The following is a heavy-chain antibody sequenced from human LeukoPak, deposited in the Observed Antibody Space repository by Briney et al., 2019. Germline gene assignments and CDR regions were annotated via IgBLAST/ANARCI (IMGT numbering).Heavy chain of an antibody. CDR3: ARASYSSSWYGEDY. CDR1: GGSFSGYY. Sequence: SKTLSLTCAVYGGSFSGYYWSWIRQPPGKGLEWIGEINHSGSTNYNPSLKSRVTISVDTSKNQFSLKLSSVTAADTAVYYCARASYSSSWYGEDYWGQGTLVTVSS. J-gene: IGHJ4*02. D-gene: IGHD6-13*01. CDR2: INHSGST. V-gene: IGHV4-34*01.